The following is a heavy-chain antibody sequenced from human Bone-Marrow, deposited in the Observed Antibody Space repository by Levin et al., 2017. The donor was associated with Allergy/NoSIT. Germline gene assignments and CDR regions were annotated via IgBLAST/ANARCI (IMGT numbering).Heavy chain of an antibody. CDR1: GDSVSSGSYY. CDR2: MLYTGYR. CDR3: ARDAVGAAAGSLSY. J-gene: IGHJ4*02. V-gene: IGHV4-61*01. D-gene: IGHD6-25*01. Sequence: SETLSLTCTVSGDSVSSGSYYWTWIRQAPGMALECIGFMLYTGYRNYNPSLQSRVTMSLDTSKNQFSLRLTSATAADTAMYYCARDAVGAAAGSLSYWGQGALVTVSS.